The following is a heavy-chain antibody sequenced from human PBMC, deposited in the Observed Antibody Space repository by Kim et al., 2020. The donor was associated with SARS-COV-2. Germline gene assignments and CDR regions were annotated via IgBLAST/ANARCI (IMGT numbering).Heavy chain of an antibody. CDR2: GST. CDR3: ARGDLAH. Sequence: GSTSHNPSLKSRVTISVDTSNNQFSLKLNSVTAADTAVYYCARGDLAHWGQGILVTVSS. V-gene: IGHV4-30-2*04. J-gene: IGHJ4*02.